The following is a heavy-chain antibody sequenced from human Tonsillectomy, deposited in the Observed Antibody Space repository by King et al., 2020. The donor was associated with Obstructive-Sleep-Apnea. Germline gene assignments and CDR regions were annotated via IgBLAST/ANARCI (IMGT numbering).Heavy chain of an antibody. J-gene: IGHJ4*02. D-gene: IGHD5-18*01. V-gene: IGHV4-61*01. CDR1: GGSVSSGSYY. CDR2: IYYSGSP. CDR3: ARVDTAMVYLDY. Sequence: VQLQESGPGLVKPSETLSLTCTVSGGSVSSGSYYWSWIRQPPGKGLEWIGYIYYSGSPNYNPSLKSRVTISVDKSKNQFSLKLSSVTAADTAVYYCARVDTAMVYLDYWGQGTLVTVSS.